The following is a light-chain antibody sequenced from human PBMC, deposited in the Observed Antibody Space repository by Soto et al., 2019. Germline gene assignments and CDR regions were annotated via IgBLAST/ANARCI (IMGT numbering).Light chain of an antibody. CDR2: DVS. CDR1: SSDVGGYNY. V-gene: IGLV2-14*01. CDR3: SAYTSSSTLV. Sequence: QSALTQPASVSGSPGQSITISCTGTSSDVGGYNYVSWYQQHPGKAPKLMIYDVSNRLSGVSNRFSGSKSGNTASLTISGLQAEDEAEYYFSAYTSSSTLVFGTGTKLTVL. J-gene: IGLJ1*01.